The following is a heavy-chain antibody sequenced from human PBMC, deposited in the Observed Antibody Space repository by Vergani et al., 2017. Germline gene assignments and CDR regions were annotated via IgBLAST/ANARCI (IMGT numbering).Heavy chain of an antibody. CDR2: ISSSSSYI. D-gene: IGHD3-22*01. Sequence: EVQLLESGGGLVQPGGSLRLSCAASGFTFSSYSMNWVRQAPGKGLEWVSSISSSSSYIYYADSVKGRFTISRDNAKNSLYLQMNSLRAEDTAVYYCARDLGYYYDSSGYYPDYWGQGTLVTVSS. CDR1: GFTFSSYS. CDR3: ARDLGYYYDSSGYYPDY. V-gene: IGHV3-21*01. J-gene: IGHJ4*02.